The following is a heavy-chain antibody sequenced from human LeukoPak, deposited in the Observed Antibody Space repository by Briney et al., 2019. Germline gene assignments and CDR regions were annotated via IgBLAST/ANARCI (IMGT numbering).Heavy chain of an antibody. J-gene: IGHJ4*02. V-gene: IGHV3-7*01. CDR3: ARVSKIAAAGTYALDY. D-gene: IGHD6-13*01. Sequence: GGSLRLSCAASGFTFSSYWMSWVRQAPGKGLEWVANIKQDGSEKYYVDSVKGRFTISRDNAKNTLYLQMNSLRAEDTAVYYCARVSKIAAAGTYALDYWGQGTLVTVSS. CDR2: IKQDGSEK. CDR1: GFTFSSYW.